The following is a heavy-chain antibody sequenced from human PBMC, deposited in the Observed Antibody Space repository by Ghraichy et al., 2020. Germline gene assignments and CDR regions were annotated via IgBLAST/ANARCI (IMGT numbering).Heavy chain of an antibody. CDR1: GFTFSSYG. CDR3: AKDQSGWGWGVRLGLFDY. J-gene: IGHJ4*02. Sequence: GGSLRLSCAASGFTFSSYGMHWVRQAPGKGLEWVAVISYDGSNKYYADSVKGRFTISRDNSKNTLYLQMNSLRAEDTAVYYCAKDQSGWGWGVRLGLFDYWGQGTLVTVSS. D-gene: IGHD3-16*01. CDR2: ISYDGSNK. V-gene: IGHV3-30*18.